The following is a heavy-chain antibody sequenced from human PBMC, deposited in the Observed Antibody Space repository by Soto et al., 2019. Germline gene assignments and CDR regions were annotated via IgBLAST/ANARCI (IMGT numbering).Heavy chain of an antibody. J-gene: IGHJ4*02. CDR3: ARGFSSWYHYDY. D-gene: IGHD6-13*01. V-gene: IGHV1-69*12. CDR2: IIPIFGTA. CDR1: GGTFSSYA. Sequence: QVQLVQSGAEVKKPGSSVKVSCKASGGTFSSYAISWVRQAPGQGLEWMGGIIPIFGTANYAQKFQGRVTITADESTSTGYMELSSLRSENTAVYYGARGFSSWYHYDYWGQGTLVTVSS.